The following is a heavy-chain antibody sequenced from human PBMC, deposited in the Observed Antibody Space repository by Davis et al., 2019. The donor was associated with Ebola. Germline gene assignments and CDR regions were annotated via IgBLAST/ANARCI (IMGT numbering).Heavy chain of an antibody. V-gene: IGHV4-31*03. CDR1: GGSISSGGYY. Sequence: PSETLSLTCTVSGGSISSGGYYWSWIRQHPGKGLEWIGYIYYSGSTYYNPSLKSRVTISVDTSKNQFSLKLSSVTAADTAVYYCAREPPYGDYPGDDAFDIWGQGTMVAVSS. D-gene: IGHD4-17*01. CDR3: AREPPYGDYPGDDAFDI. J-gene: IGHJ3*02. CDR2: IYYSGST.